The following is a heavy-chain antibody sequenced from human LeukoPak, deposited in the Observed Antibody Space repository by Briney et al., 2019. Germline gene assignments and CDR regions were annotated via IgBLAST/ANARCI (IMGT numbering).Heavy chain of an antibody. CDR3: ARQKYYYDSSGYYFPFDY. V-gene: IGHV5-51*01. D-gene: IGHD3-22*01. CDR1: GYSFTSYW. CDR2: IYPCDSDT. J-gene: IGHJ4*02. Sequence: GESLKISCKGSGYSFTSYWIGWVRQLPGKGLEWMGIIYPCDSDTRYSPSFQGQVTISADKSISTAYLQWSSLKASDTAMYYCARQKYYYDSSGYYFPFDYWGQGTLVTVSS.